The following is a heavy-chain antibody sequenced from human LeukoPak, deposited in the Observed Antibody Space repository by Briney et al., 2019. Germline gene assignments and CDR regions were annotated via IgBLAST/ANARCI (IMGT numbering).Heavy chain of an antibody. D-gene: IGHD6-19*01. CDR2: INHSGST. J-gene: IGHJ4*02. V-gene: IGHV4-34*01. Sequence: SETLSLTCAVYGGSFSGYYWSWIRQPPGKGLEWIGEINHSGSTNYNPSLKSRVTISVDTSKNQFSLKLSSVTAADTAVYYCARAVADTFDYWGQGTLVTVSS. CDR1: GGSFSGYY. CDR3: ARAVADTFDY.